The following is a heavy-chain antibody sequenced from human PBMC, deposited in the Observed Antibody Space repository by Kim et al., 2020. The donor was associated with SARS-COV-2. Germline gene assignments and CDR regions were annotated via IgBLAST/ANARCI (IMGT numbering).Heavy chain of an antibody. D-gene: IGHD5-12*01. V-gene: IGHV3-15*01. Sequence: GGSLRLSCAASGFTFNNAWMTWVRQAPGKGLEWVGRITSKTDGGTTYYAAPVKGRFTISRDDSKNTLSLRMNSLETEDTAIYYCTTGLRVGGSDAFDIWGQGTMVTVSS. J-gene: IGHJ3*02. CDR2: ITSKTDGGTT. CDR1: GFTFNNAW. CDR3: TTGLRVGGSDAFDI.